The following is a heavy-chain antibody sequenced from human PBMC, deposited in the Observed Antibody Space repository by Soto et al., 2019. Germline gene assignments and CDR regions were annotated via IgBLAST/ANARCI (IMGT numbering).Heavy chain of an antibody. J-gene: IGHJ4*02. CDR3: ATLYYDILTGYYELGY. CDR2: FDPEDGET. V-gene: IGHV1-24*01. Sequence: GASVKVSCKVSGYTPTELSMPWVRQAPGKGLEWMGGFDPEDGETIYAQKFQGRVTMTEDTSTDTAYMELSSLRSEDTAVYYCATLYYDILTGYYELGYWGQGTLVTVSS. D-gene: IGHD3-9*01. CDR1: GYTPTELS.